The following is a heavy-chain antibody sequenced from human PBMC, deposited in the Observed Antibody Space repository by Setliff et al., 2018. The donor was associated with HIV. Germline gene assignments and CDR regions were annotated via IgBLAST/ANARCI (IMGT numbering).Heavy chain of an antibody. CDR2: IYYHGST. CDR1: GGSISSTNYF. J-gene: IGHJ4*02. CDR3: VNPSGAMGDFDS. Sequence: ETLSLTCTVSGGSISSTNYFWGWIRQPPGKGLEWIGTIYYHGSTYYNPSLKSRVTISIDTSKNQFSLQLTSVTAADTAVYYCVNPSGAMGDFDSWGQGTLVTVS. V-gene: IGHV4-39*01. D-gene: IGHD3-16*01.